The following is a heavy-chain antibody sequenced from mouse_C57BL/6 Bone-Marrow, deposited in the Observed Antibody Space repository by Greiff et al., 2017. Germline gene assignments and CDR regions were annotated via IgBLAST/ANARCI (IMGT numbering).Heavy chain of an antibody. J-gene: IGHJ3*01. CDR2: INSDGGST. CDR3: AREYYDYPWFAY. CDR1: EYEFPSHD. Sequence: EVKVVESGGGLVQPGESLKLSCESNEYEFPSHDMSWVRKTPEKRLELVAAINSDGGSTYYPDTMERRFIISRDNTEKTLYLQMSSLRSEDTALYYCAREYYDYPWFAYWGQGTLVTVSA. D-gene: IGHD2-4*01. V-gene: IGHV5-2*01.